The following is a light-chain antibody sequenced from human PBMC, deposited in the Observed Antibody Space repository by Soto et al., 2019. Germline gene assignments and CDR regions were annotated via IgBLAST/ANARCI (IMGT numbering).Light chain of an antibody. CDR3: QQYSSYSGA. Sequence: DIQLTQSPSTLSSSVGDRVTITCRASQTISNWLAWYQQKPGKAPKLLIYDASILESGVPSRFSGSGSGTEFTLTISSLQPDDFATYYCQQYSSYSGAFGQGTKVDIK. CDR2: DAS. V-gene: IGKV1-5*01. CDR1: QTISNW. J-gene: IGKJ1*01.